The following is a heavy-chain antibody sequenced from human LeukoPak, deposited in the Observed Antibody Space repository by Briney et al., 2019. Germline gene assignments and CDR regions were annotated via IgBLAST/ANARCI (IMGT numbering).Heavy chain of an antibody. CDR1: GGSISSHY. CDR2: IYYSGST. Sequence: SETLSLTCTVSGGSISSHYWSWIRQPPGKGLEWIGYIYYSGSTNYNPSLKSRVTISVDTSKNQFSLKLSSVTAADTAVYYCARAKQGDCSSTSCYFGYYYYYMDVWGEGTTVTVSS. V-gene: IGHV4-59*11. D-gene: IGHD2-2*01. J-gene: IGHJ6*03. CDR3: ARAKQGDCSSTSCYFGYYYYYMDV.